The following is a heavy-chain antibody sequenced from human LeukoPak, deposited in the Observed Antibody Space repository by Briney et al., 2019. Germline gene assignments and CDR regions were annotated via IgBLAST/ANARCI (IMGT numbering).Heavy chain of an antibody. CDR2: INHSGST. D-gene: IGHD4-11*01. J-gene: IGHJ4*02. CDR3: AVMTTLNY. Sequence: SETLSLTCAVYGGSFSGYYWSWIRQPPGKGLEWIGEINHSGSTNYNPSLKSRVTISVDTSKNQFSLKLSSVTAADTAVYYCAVMTTLNYWGQGTLVAVSS. V-gene: IGHV4-34*01. CDR1: GGSFSGYY.